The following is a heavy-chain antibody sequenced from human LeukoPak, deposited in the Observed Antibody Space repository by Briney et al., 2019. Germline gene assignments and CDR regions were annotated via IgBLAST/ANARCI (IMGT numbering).Heavy chain of an antibody. D-gene: IGHD4-17*01. J-gene: IGHJ4*02. CDR2: IYSGGST. CDR3: ARLIDYGDYRY. Sequence: GGSLRLSCAASGFTVSSNYMSWVRQAPGKGLEWVSVIYSGGSTYYSDSVKGRFTISRDNSKNTLYLQMNSLRAEDTAVYYCARLIDYGDYRYWGQGTLVTVSS. V-gene: IGHV3-53*01. CDR1: GFTVSSNY.